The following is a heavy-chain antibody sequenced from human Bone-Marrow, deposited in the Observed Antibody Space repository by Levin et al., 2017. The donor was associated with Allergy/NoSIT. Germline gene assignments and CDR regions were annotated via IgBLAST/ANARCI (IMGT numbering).Heavy chain of an antibody. D-gene: IGHD1-1*01. J-gene: IGHJ6*02. CDR2: ISYSVSP. CDR3: AIQPLKYGMDV. Sequence: SETLSLTCTVSGGSVSSGSYYWSWIRQPPGKGPEWIGYISYSVSPSYNPSLKSRVTISVDTSTNQFSLKVTSVTAADTAVYYCAIQPLKYGMDVWGQGATVTVSS. CDR1: GGSVSSGSYY. V-gene: IGHV4-61*01.